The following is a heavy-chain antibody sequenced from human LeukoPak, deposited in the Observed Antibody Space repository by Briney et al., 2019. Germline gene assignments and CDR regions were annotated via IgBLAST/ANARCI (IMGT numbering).Heavy chain of an antibody. CDR1: GSTVSRNH. V-gene: IGHV3-64D*09. Sequence: GGSLRLSCAASGSTVSRNHVSWGRQAPGPGLEYVSAININGDITDYADSVKGRFTISRDNSKNTPFLQMSSLRGEDTAVYYCGKSPHASRSYFDYWGQGTLVTVSS. CDR2: ININGDIT. D-gene: IGHD6-13*01. J-gene: IGHJ4*01. CDR3: GKSPHASRSYFDY.